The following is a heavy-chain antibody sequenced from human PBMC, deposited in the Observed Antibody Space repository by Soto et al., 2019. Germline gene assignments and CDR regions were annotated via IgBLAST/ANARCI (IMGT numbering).Heavy chain of an antibody. Sequence: QVQLVESGGGVVQPGGSLRLSCAASGFSFSDYGMHWVRQAPGKGLEWGGVIIWDGSGKYYGDSVKGQFTISRDNPRNTLYLPMNSLKPEDTAVYYCAREVALTGWTYGDFWGQGNLVAVS. CDR1: GFSFSDYG. CDR3: AREVALTGWTYGDF. CDR2: IIWDGSGK. D-gene: IGHD1-1*01. V-gene: IGHV3-30*03. J-gene: IGHJ4*02.